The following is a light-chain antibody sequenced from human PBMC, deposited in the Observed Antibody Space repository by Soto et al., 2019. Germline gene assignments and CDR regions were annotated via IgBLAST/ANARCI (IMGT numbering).Light chain of an antibody. Sequence: ETVLTQSPCTLSLSPGDRATLSCRASQTIRSNYLAWYRQTPGQAPRLLIYGASNRATGIADRFSGSGSGTDFTLIISSLEPEDFALYYCQKYGSSPWTFGQGTKVEIK. CDR3: QKYGSSPWT. J-gene: IGKJ1*01. V-gene: IGKV3-20*01. CDR1: QTIRSNY. CDR2: GAS.